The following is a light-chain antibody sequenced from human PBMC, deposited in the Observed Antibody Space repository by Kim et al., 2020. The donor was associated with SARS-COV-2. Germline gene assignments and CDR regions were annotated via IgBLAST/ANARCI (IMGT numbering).Light chain of an antibody. V-gene: IGKV3-20*01. CDR1: QSCNSDY. CDR3: QQYGSSPHT. Sequence: SAGERSYLSCTARQSCNSDYLAWYPQKPGHAPSLHLYGASSRATGIPDGLSGSGSGTDFTLTMSRLEPEDFAVYYCQQYGSSPHTFGQGTKLEI. CDR2: GAS. J-gene: IGKJ2*01.